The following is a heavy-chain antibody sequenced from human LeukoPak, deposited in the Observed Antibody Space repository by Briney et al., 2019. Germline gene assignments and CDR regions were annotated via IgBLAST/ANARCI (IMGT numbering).Heavy chain of an antibody. J-gene: IGHJ4*02. V-gene: IGHV4-59*12. Sequence: SETLSLTCAVYGGSFSGYYWSWIRQPPGKGREWIGHILYTGSTYYNPSLKSRGTLSLDTSNNHFSLKLSSVTVADTAVYYCARESRQEYSSWGFFDYWGQGILVTASS. CDR1: GGSFSGYY. D-gene: IGHD6-6*01. CDR3: ARESRQEYSSWGFFDY. CDR2: ILYTGST.